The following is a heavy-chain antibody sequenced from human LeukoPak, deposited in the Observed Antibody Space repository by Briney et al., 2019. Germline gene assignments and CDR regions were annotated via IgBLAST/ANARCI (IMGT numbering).Heavy chain of an antibody. CDR2: IYYSGIT. D-gene: IGHD3-10*01. CDR3: ARHRYYYRSGSYYGAPYYMDV. Sequence: SETLSLTCTVSGGSISSSSYYWGWIRQPPGKGLEWIGSIYYSGITYYNPSLKSRVTISVDTSKNQFSLKLSSVTAADTAVYYCARHRYYYRSGSYYGAPYYMDVWGKGTTVTISS. CDR1: GGSISSSSYY. J-gene: IGHJ6*03. V-gene: IGHV4-39*01.